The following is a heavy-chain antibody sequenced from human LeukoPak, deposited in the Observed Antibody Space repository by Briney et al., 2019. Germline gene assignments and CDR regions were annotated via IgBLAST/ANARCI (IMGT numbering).Heavy chain of an antibody. D-gene: IGHD3-10*01. CDR2: ISAYNGNT. V-gene: IGHV1-18*01. J-gene: IGHJ4*02. Sequence: ASVKVSCTASGYTFTSYGISWGRQAPGQGLEWMGWISAYNGNTNSEQKLQGRVTMTTYTSTSTAYMELRSLRSDDTAVYYCARLAYYYGSGSYYHEYYFDYWGQGTLVTVSS. CDR3: ARLAYYYGSGSYYHEYYFDY. CDR1: GYTFTSYG.